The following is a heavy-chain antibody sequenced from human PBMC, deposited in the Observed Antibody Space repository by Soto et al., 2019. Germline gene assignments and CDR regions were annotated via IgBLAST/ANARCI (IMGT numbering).Heavy chain of an antibody. D-gene: IGHD4-17*01. CDR1: GFTFDDYA. Sequence: EVQLVESGGGLVQPGRSLRLSCAASGFTFDDYAMHWVRQAPGKGLEWVSGISWNSGSIGYADSVKGRFTISRDNAKNSLYLQMNSLRAEDTALYYCAKADYGDFFDYWCQGTLVTVSS. J-gene: IGHJ4*02. CDR2: ISWNSGSI. V-gene: IGHV3-9*01. CDR3: AKADYGDFFDY.